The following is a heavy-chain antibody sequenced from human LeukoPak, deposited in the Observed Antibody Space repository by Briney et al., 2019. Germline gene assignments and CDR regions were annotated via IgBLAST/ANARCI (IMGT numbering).Heavy chain of an antibody. V-gene: IGHV3-21*01. J-gene: IGHJ4*02. Sequence: GGSLRLSCAASGFTFSSYSMNWVRQAPGKGLEWVSSISSSSSYIYYADSVKGRFTISRDNAKNSLYLQMNSLRAEDTAVYYCARRYFDWKYCFDYWGQGTLVTVSS. CDR2: ISSSSSYI. D-gene: IGHD3-9*01. CDR1: GFTFSSYS. CDR3: ARRYFDWKYCFDY.